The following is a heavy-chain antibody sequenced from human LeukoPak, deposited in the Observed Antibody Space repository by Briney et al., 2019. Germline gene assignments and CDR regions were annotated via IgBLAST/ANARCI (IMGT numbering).Heavy chain of an antibody. Sequence: GGSLRLSCAASGFTFSSYSMNWVRQAPGKGLEWVSSISSSSYIYYADSVKGRFTIYRDNAKNSLYLQMNSLRAEDTAVYYCARDGGQQLVSFDYWGQGTLVTVSS. CDR3: ARDGGQQLVSFDY. D-gene: IGHD6-13*01. V-gene: IGHV3-21*01. CDR2: ISSSSYI. J-gene: IGHJ4*02. CDR1: GFTFSSYS.